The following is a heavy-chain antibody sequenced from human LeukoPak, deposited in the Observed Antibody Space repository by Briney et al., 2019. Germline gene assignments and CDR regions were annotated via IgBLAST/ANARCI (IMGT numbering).Heavy chain of an antibody. Sequence: GGSLRLSCAASGFTFTTYAIIWVRQAPGKGLEWVSAISGTGVDTYYADSVKGRFTISRDSSENTLSLQMNSLRAEDTAVYYCARLSGTYGTTSRVLDSWGQGTLVTVSS. V-gene: IGHV3-23*01. CDR3: ARLSGTYGTTSRVLDS. D-gene: IGHD1-1*01. J-gene: IGHJ4*02. CDR2: ISGTGVDT. CDR1: GFTFTTYA.